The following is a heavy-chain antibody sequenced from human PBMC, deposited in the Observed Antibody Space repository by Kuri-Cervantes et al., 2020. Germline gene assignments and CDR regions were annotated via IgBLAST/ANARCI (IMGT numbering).Heavy chain of an antibody. V-gene: IGHV3-23*01. CDR1: GFTSSRYA. D-gene: IGHD5-24*01. CDR3: GRAVGGQLPEYYYYYMDV. J-gene: IGHJ6*03. Sequence: GGSLRLSCAASGFTSSRYAMSWVRQAPGKGLEWVSSVSSSGGSAYYADYVKGRFTISRDNSKNTLYLQMNSLRAEDTAVYYCGRAVGGQLPEYYYYYMDVWGKGTTVTVSS. CDR2: VSSSGGSA.